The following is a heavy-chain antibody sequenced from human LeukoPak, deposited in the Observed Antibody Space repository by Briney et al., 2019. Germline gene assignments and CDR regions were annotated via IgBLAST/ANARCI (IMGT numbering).Heavy chain of an antibody. J-gene: IGHJ4*02. Sequence: GGSLRPSCAASGFTFSSYAMSWVRQAPGKGLEWVSAISGSGGSTYYADSVKGRFTISRDNSKNTLYLQMNSLRAEDTAVYYCAKDYCSSTSCYPPEKYFDYWGQGTLVTVSS. CDR3: AKDYCSSTSCYPPEKYFDY. CDR2: ISGSGGST. V-gene: IGHV3-23*01. CDR1: GFTFSSYA. D-gene: IGHD2-2*01.